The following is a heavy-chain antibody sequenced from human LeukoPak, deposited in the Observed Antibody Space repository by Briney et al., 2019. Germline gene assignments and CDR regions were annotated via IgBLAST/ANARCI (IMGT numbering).Heavy chain of an antibody. D-gene: IGHD1-20*01. Sequence: SETLSLTCAVYGGSFSGYYWSWIRQPPGKGLEWIGYIYYSGSTNYNPSLKSRVTISVDTSKNQFSLKLSSVTAADTAVYYCAKSITVTPYYFDYWGQGTLVTVSS. J-gene: IGHJ4*02. CDR3: AKSITVTPYYFDY. CDR2: IYYSGST. CDR1: GGSFSGYY. V-gene: IGHV4-59*01.